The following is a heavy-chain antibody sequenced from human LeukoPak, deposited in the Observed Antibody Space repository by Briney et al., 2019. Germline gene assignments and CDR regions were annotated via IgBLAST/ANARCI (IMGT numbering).Heavy chain of an antibody. CDR1: GYTFANYA. CDR2: ISVDNVDT. J-gene: IGHJ4*02. CDR3: ARANCAGDCYLKH. D-gene: IGHD2-21*02. V-gene: IGHV1-18*01. Sequence: GASVKVSCKASGYTFANYAVTWVRQAPGQGLEYMGWISVDNVDTNDAQMLQGRVTMTTDTSTNTAYMELRGLRSDDTAVYYCARANCAGDCYLKHWGQGTLVTVSS.